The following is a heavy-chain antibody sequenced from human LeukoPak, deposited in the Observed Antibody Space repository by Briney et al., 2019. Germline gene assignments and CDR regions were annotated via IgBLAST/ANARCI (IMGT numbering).Heavy chain of an antibody. CDR2: IRYDGSNK. Sequence: GGSLSLPCAGSGFTFSSYGLHGAGQAQGKGREWVAFIRYDGSNKYYADSVKGRFTISRDNSKNTLYLQMNSLRAEDTAVYYCAKNRAVDYWGQGTLVTVSS. CDR1: GFTFSSYG. D-gene: IGHD3-10*01. J-gene: IGHJ4*02. CDR3: AKNRAVDY. V-gene: IGHV3-30*02.